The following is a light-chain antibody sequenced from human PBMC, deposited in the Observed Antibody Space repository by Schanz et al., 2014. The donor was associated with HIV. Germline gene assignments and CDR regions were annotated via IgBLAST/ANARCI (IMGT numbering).Light chain of an antibody. CDR1: QSVGGSQ. J-gene: IGKJ1*01. CDR2: GAS. V-gene: IGKV3-20*01. CDR3: QQYGSSPWT. Sequence: EIVLTQSPGRLSLSPGERATLSCRASQSVGGSQLAWFQLKRGQPPRLLIYGASSRATGIPDRFSGSGSGTDFTLTISRLEPEDFAVYYCQQYGSSPWTFGQGTRVDVK.